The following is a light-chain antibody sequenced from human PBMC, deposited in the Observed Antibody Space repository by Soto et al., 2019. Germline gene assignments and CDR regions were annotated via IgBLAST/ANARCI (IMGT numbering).Light chain of an antibody. CDR1: SSNIGSNT. J-gene: IGLJ2*01. CDR3: AAWDDSLNGVV. CDR2: SNN. Sequence: QSVLTQPPSASGTPGQRVTISCSGSSSNIGSNTVNWYQQIPGTAPKLLIYSNNQRPSGVPDRFSDSKSGTSASLAISGLQSEDDADYYCAAWDDSLNGVVFGGGTKLTVL. V-gene: IGLV1-44*01.